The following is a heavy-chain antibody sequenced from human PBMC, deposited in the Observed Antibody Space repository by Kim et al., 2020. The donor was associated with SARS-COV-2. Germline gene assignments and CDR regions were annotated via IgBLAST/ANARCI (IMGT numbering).Heavy chain of an antibody. V-gene: IGHV3-30*04. CDR3: ARAPVTPGVAFDI. D-gene: IGHD4-17*01. Sequence: GGSLRLSCEASGFTFSRHALHWVRQAPGKGLEWVAVISDDGRNKYYADSVKGRITISRDSSKNTVSLQMNSLRTDDTAVYYCARAPVTPGVAFDIWGQGTMVTVSS. CDR1: GFTFSRHA. CDR2: ISDDGRNK. J-gene: IGHJ3*02.